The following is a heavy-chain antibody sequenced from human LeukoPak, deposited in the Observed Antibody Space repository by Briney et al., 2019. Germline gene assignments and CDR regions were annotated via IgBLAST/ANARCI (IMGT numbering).Heavy chain of an antibody. Sequence: KSSETLSLTCTVSGGSISAYYWSWIRRPAGKGPEWIGRIYTGGTIYNPSLQSRVAISVDKSKNQISLRLNSVTAADTAIYYCVRDLDYWGQGTLVTVSS. CDR3: VRDLDY. CDR2: IYTGGT. V-gene: IGHV4-4*07. CDR1: GGSISAYY. J-gene: IGHJ4*02.